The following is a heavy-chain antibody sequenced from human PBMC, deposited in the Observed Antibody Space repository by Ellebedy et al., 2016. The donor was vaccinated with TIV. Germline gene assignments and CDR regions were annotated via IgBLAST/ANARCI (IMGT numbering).Heavy chain of an antibody. CDR3: ARAYYYDSIAYYFDS. CDR1: GYSFTAYF. CDR2: INPNSGDT. D-gene: IGHD3-22*01. J-gene: IGHJ4*02. V-gene: IGHV1-2*06. Sequence: ASVKVSCKTSGYSFTAYFLHWVRQAPGQGLEWMGRINPNSGDTTYAQKFLGRVTLTRDTSISTAYMELSRLRSYATAVYYCARAYYYDSIAYYFDSWGQGTLVTVSS.